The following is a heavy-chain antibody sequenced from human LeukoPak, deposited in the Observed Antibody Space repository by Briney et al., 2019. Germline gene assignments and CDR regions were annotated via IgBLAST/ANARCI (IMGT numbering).Heavy chain of an antibody. CDR1: GGTFSSYA. V-gene: IGHV1-2*02. J-gene: IGHJ6*03. Sequence: GASVKVSCKASGGTFSSYAISWVRQAPGQGLEWMGWINPNSGGTNYAQKFQGRVTMTRDTSISTAYMELSRLRSDDTAVYYCARLYYDFLRGAPGGYYYYMDVWGKGTTVTVSS. CDR2: INPNSGGT. D-gene: IGHD3-3*01. CDR3: ARLYYDFLRGAPGGYYYYMDV.